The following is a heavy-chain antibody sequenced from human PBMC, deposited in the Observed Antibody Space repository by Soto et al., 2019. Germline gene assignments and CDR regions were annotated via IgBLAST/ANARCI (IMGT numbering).Heavy chain of an antibody. D-gene: IGHD3-16*01. CDR2: ISPYNDQT. V-gene: IGHV1-18*01. J-gene: IGHJ6*02. CDR1: GYTFNRYG. Sequence: QVQLVQSASEVMKPGASVKVSCKASGYTFNRYGITWVRQAPGQRLEWMGWISPYNDQTIYAQKLQGRVTMTADTSTRTVYMQLRSLKSDDTAVYYCARGGYYDNVWGKLSHYGLDVWGQGTSVTVSS. CDR3: ARGGYYDNVWGKLSHYGLDV.